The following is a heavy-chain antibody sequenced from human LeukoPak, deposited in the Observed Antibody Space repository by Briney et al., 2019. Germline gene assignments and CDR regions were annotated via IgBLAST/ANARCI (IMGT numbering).Heavy chain of an antibody. J-gene: IGHJ6*03. V-gene: IGHV3-43D*04. D-gene: IGHD3-3*01. CDR2: ISWDGGST. Sequence: GGSLRLSCAASGFTFDDYAMHWVRQAPGKGLEWVSLISWDGGSTYYADSVKGRFTISRDNSKNSLYLQMNSLRAEDTALYYCAKGNYDFWSGSHSSPYYYYVDVWGKGTTVTVSS. CDR3: AKGNYDFWSGSHSSPYYYYVDV. CDR1: GFTFDDYA.